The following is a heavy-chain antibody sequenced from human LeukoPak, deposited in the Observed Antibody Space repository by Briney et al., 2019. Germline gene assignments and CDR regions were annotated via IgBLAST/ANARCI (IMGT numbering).Heavy chain of an antibody. V-gene: IGHV4-39*01. CDR1: GGSISTRSYY. CDR2: IYYSGSA. D-gene: IGHD5-12*01. Sequence: KPSETLSLTCTVSGGSISTRSYYWGWIRQPPGKGLEWIGRIYYSGSAYYNPSLKSRVTISVDTSKNQFSLKVTSVTATDTAVYYCARGGPSGYRLPRYFDYWGQGTLVTVSS. CDR3: ARGGPSGYRLPRYFDY. J-gene: IGHJ4*02.